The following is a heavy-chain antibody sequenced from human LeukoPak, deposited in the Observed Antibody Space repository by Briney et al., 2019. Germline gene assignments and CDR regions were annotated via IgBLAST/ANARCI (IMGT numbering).Heavy chain of an antibody. Sequence: SETLSLTCAVYGGSFGGYYWSWIRQPPGKGLEWIGEINHSGSTNYNPSLKSRVTISVDTSKNQFSLKLSSVTAADTAVYYCARLVRGVRGYYFDYWGQGTLVTVSS. CDR2: INHSGST. CDR1: GGSFGGYY. V-gene: IGHV4-34*01. D-gene: IGHD3-10*01. J-gene: IGHJ4*02. CDR3: ARLVRGVRGYYFDY.